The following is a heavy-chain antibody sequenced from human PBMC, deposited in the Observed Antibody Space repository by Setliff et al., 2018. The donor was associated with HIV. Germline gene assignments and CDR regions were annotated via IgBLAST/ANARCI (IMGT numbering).Heavy chain of an antibody. Sequence: PSETLSLTCTVSGGSVSSVSYSWGWIRQPPGKGLEWIGYMYSGGNTYYKPSLKSRVTMSVDSSKNQFSLSLRSVTAADTAIYYCARSIHGGGSEPFDTWGQGILVTVSS. V-gene: IGHV4-39*07. D-gene: IGHD3-10*01. CDR1: GGSVSSVSYS. CDR2: MYSGGNT. CDR3: ARSIHGGGSEPFDT. J-gene: IGHJ5*02.